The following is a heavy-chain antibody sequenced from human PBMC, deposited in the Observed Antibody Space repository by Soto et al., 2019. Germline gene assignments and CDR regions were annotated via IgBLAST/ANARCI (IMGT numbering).Heavy chain of an antibody. CDR2: IVVGSGNT. Sequence: SVKVSCKASGFTFTISAVQWVRQARGQRLEWIGWIVVGSGNTNYAQKFQERVTITRDMSTSTAYMELSSLRSEDTAVYYCAAGYSSGWYLLYAFDIWGQGTMVTVSS. J-gene: IGHJ3*02. V-gene: IGHV1-58*01. CDR3: AAGYSSGWYLLYAFDI. CDR1: GFTFTISA. D-gene: IGHD6-19*01.